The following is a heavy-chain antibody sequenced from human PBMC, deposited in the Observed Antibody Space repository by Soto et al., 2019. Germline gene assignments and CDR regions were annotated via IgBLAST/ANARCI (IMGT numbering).Heavy chain of an antibody. Sequence: SETLSLTCSVSGAALNSGSYYWSWIRQVPGKGLEWIGHIYVTGAVDYNPSLRDRITISQDTSERQFSLNLRLVTAADTAVYYCARLRIATNNYKWFDPWGQGTLVTVSS. D-gene: IGHD2-21*01. CDR2: IYVTGAV. CDR3: ARLRIATNNYKWFDP. CDR1: GAALNSGSYY. J-gene: IGHJ5*02. V-gene: IGHV4-31*03.